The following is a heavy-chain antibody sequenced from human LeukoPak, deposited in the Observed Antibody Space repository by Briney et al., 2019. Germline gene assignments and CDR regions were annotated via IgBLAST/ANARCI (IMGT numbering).Heavy chain of an antibody. J-gene: IGHJ4*02. CDR3: ARDRWESK. Sequence: GGSLRLSCAASGFTFSSSTMNWVRQAPGKGLEWISYISTDSTTIYYADSVKGRFTISRDNAENSLFLHMNTLRDEDTAVYCCARDRWESKWGQGTLVTVSS. CDR2: ISTDSTTI. D-gene: IGHD1-26*01. V-gene: IGHV3-48*02. CDR1: GFTFSSST.